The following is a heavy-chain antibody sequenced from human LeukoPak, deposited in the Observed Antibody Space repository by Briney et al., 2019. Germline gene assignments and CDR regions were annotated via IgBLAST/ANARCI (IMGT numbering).Heavy chain of an antibody. CDR2: IKQDGSEK. J-gene: IGHJ5*02. V-gene: IGHV3-7*04. CDR3: ARDGPGAGDGGAFFGVPGS. D-gene: IGHD2-21*01. Sequence: PGGSLRLSCAASGFSFRSYWMTWVRQAPGRGLEWVANIKQDGSEKYYVDSVKGRFTISRDNVKKSLSLQMGYLRAEDTAVYYCARDGPGAGDGGAFFGVPGSWGQGTLVTVSS. CDR1: GFSFRSYW.